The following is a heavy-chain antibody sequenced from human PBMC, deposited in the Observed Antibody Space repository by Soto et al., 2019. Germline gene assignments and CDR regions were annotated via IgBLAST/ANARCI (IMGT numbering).Heavy chain of an antibody. Sequence: QIKLVQSGAEVTKPGASVKVSCKASGYTFPSYGITWVRQATGQGLEWMGWISGHNGKTKYAQEFQDRVTMTTDASMTPAYMELRGLRSDDTAVYYCARYYSTWAFDYWGQGTLVTGSS. D-gene: IGHD2-2*01. CDR2: ISGHNGKT. J-gene: IGHJ4*02. CDR3: ARYYSTWAFDY. CDR1: GYTFPSYG. V-gene: IGHV1-18*04.